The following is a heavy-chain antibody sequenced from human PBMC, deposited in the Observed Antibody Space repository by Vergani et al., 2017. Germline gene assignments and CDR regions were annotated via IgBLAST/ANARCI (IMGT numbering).Heavy chain of an antibody. CDR2: ISSSSSYI. D-gene: IGHD3-16*01. V-gene: IGHV3-21*01. Sequence: EVQLVESGGGLVKPGGSLRLSCAASGFTFSSYSMNWVRQAPGKGLEWVSSISSSSSYIYYADSVKGRFTISRDNAKNSLYLQMNSLRAEDTAVYYCAREGGPRGDYDYWGQGTLVTVSS. J-gene: IGHJ4*02. CDR1: GFTFSSYS. CDR3: AREGGPRGDYDY.